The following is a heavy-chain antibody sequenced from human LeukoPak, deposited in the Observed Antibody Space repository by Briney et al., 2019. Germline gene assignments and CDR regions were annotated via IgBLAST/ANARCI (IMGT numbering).Heavy chain of an antibody. V-gene: IGHV3-66*01. CDR2: IYSGSST. CDR1: GFTVSTNY. D-gene: IGHD3/OR15-3a*01. J-gene: IGHJ6*03. CDR3: ARGGLGLVLESMDV. Sequence: GGSLRLSCAASGFTVSTNYMSGVRQAPGKGLEWVSVIYSGSSTYYADSVKGRFTISRDNSKNTLYLQMNSLRAEDTAVYYCARGGLGLVLESMDVWGKGTTVTVSS.